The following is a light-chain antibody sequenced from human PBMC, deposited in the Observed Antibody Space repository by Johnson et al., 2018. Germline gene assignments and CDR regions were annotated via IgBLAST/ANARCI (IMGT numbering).Light chain of an antibody. J-gene: IGLJ1*01. CDR1: SSNIGNNY. V-gene: IGLV1-51*02. CDR2: ENN. Sequence: QSVLTQPPSVSAAPGQKVTISCSGSSSNIGNNYVSWYQQLPGTAPKLHIYENNKRPSGIPDRFSGSKSATSATLGITGHQTGDEADYYCGTWDSSLIAVIVCGTGTKVSVL. CDR3: GTWDSSLIAVIV.